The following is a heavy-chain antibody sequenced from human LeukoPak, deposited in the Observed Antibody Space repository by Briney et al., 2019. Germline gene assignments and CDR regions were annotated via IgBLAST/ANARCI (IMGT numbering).Heavy chain of an antibody. Sequence: ASVKVSCKASGYTFTSYAMHWVRQAPGQRLEWMGWINAGNGNTKYSQKFQGRVTITRDTSASTAYMELSSLRSEDTAVYYCARGVYDYVWGSYSAFDIWGQGTMVTVSS. CDR1: GYTFTSYA. V-gene: IGHV1-3*01. CDR2: INAGNGNT. D-gene: IGHD3-16*01. CDR3: ARGVYDYVWGSYSAFDI. J-gene: IGHJ3*02.